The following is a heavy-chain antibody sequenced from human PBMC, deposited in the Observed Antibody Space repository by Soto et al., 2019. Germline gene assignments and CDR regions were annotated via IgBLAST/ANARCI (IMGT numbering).Heavy chain of an antibody. CDR1: GFTFSSYS. CDR3: VRDPDTAMAHDAFDI. Sequence: EVQLVESGGGLVQSGGSLRLSCAASGFTFSSYSMNWVRQAPGKGLEWVSYISSSSTTIYYADSAKGRFTISRDNAKNSLYLQMNSLRDEDTAVYYCVRDPDTAMAHDAFDIWGQGTMVTVSS. CDR2: ISSSSTTI. D-gene: IGHD5-18*01. V-gene: IGHV3-48*02. J-gene: IGHJ3*02.